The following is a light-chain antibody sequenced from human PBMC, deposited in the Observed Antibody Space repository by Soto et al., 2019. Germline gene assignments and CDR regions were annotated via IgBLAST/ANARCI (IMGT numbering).Light chain of an antibody. CDR2: GVS. CDR1: QSVSSSY. V-gene: IGKV3-20*01. CDR3: QQYGSSPPWT. Sequence: EIALTQSPGTLSLSPGERATLSCRAIQSVSSSYLAWYQQKPGQAPRLLIYGVSSRATGIPDRFSGSGSGTDFTLTISRLEPEDFAVYYCQQYGSSPPWTFGQGTKVDIK. J-gene: IGKJ1*01.